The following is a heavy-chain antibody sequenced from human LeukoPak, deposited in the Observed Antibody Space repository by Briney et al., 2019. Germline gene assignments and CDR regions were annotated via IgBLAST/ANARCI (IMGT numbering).Heavy chain of an antibody. CDR3: AREVESWFGDLLSYFDS. D-gene: IGHD3-10*01. V-gene: IGHV3-23*01. CDR2: ISGSGGST. J-gene: IGHJ4*02. Sequence: GGSLRLSCAASGFTFSSYAMSWVRQAPGKGLEWVSAISGSGGSTYYADSVKGRFTFSRDNSKNTLYLQMNSLRAEDTALYYCAREVESWFGDLLSYFDSWGQGTQVTVSS. CDR1: GFTFSSYA.